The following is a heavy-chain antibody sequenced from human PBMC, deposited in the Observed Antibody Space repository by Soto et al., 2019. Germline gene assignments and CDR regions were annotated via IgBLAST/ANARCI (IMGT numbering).Heavy chain of an antibody. D-gene: IGHD6-13*01. Sequence: EVQLVESGGGLVQPGESLRLSCAASGFTFSSYWMHWVRQAPGKGLVWVSRINSDGSTTSYADSVKGRFTISRDNAKNTQYLQMNSLRAEDTAVYYCARVLTGSWNWFDPWGQGTRVTVSS. J-gene: IGHJ5*02. CDR2: INSDGSTT. CDR1: GFTFSSYW. CDR3: ARVLTGSWNWFDP. V-gene: IGHV3-74*01.